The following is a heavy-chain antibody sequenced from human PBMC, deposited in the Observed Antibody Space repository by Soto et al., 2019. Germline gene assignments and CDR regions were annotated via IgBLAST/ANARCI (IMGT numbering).Heavy chain of an antibody. D-gene: IGHD6-19*01. CDR2: ISGSGDST. J-gene: IGHJ4*02. V-gene: IGHV3-23*01. CDR3: AKERSSGWSLDY. CDR1: GFAFTTKA. Sequence: PGGSLRLSCAASGFAFTTKAMAWVRQAPGKGLEWVSGISGSGDSTYYADSVKGRFTVSRDNSKNTLYLQMNSLRAEDTAVFYCAKERSSGWSLDYWGQGTLVTVSS.